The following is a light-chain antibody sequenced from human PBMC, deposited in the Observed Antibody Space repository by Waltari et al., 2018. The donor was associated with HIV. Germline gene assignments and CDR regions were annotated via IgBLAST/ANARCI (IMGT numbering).Light chain of an antibody. CDR1: SSNIGARFD. J-gene: IGLJ3*02. CDR3: QAYDSSLSGSV. V-gene: IGLV1-40*01. CDR2: GDN. Sequence: QSVLTQPPSGSGAPGQRATISCTRSSSNIGARFDVHRYQQHPGTAPKLLIYGDNNRPSGVPDRFSGSKSGTSASLAITGLQAEDEADYYCQAYDSSLSGSVFGGGTKLTVL.